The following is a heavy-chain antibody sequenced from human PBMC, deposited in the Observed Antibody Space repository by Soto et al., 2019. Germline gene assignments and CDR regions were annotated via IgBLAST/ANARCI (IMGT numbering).Heavy chain of an antibody. CDR3: AKDERYSSSCYFHDFAS. D-gene: IGHD6-13*01. Sequence: GGSLRLSCAASGGTFSSYGMHWVRQAPGKGLEWVEVISYDGSNKYYADSVKGRFTISRVNSTNTLYLQMNSLRAEDTAVYYGAKDERYSSSCYFHDFASWGQGTLVTVSS. V-gene: IGHV3-30*18. CDR2: ISYDGSNK. CDR1: GGTFSSYG. J-gene: IGHJ4*02.